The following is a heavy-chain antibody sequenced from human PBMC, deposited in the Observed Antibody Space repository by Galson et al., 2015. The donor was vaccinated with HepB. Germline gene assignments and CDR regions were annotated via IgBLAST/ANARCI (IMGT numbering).Heavy chain of an antibody. CDR1: GFTFSSYS. V-gene: IGHV3-21*01. D-gene: IGHD5-18*01. CDR2: ISSSSSYI. CDR3: ARVSVTAMYYFDY. J-gene: IGHJ4*02. Sequence: SLRLSCAASGFTFSSYSMNWVRQAPGKGLEWVSSISSSSSYIYYADSVKGRFTISRDNAKNSLYLQMNSLRAEDTAVYYCARVSVTAMYYFDYWGQGTLVTVSS.